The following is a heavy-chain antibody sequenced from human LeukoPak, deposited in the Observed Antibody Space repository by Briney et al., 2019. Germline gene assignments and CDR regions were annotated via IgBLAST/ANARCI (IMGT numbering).Heavy chain of an antibody. J-gene: IGHJ4*02. CDR2: INPNSGGT. D-gene: IGHD1-7*01. CDR3: ARDPTELELRGFSVSMNPGFDY. CDR1: GYTFTGYY. Sequence: ASVKVSCKASGYTFTGYYMHWVRQAPGQGLEWMGWINPNSGGTNYAQKFQGRVTMTRDTSISTAYMELSRLRSDDTAVYYCARDPTELELRGFSVSMNPGFDYWGQGTLVTVSS. V-gene: IGHV1-2*02.